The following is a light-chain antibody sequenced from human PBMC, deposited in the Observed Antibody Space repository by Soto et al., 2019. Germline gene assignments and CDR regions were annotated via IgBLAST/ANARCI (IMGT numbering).Light chain of an antibody. CDR3: QQGFSRPRT. J-gene: IGKJ1*01. V-gene: IGKV1-5*03. Sequence: DIQMTQSPSTLSGSVGDRVTITCRASQTISSWLAWYQQKPGKAPKLLIYKASTLKSGVPSRFSGSGSGTDFTLTINNLQPEDFGTYFCQQGFSRPRTFGLGTKVDIK. CDR2: KAS. CDR1: QTISSW.